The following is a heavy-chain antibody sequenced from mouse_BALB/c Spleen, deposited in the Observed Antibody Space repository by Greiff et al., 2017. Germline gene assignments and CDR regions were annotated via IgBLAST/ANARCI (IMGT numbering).Heavy chain of an antibody. D-gene: IGHD2-4*01. CDR2: INPSTGYT. J-gene: IGHJ4*01. CDR3: ARWGWITTRNAMDY. CDR1: GYTFTSYW. V-gene: IGHV1-7*01. Sequence: QVQLQQSGAELAKPGASVKMSCKASGYTFTSYWMHWVKQRPGQGLEWIGYINPSTGYTEYNQKFKDKATLTADKSSSTAYMQLSSLTSEDSAVYYCARWGWITTRNAMDYWGQGTSVTVSS.